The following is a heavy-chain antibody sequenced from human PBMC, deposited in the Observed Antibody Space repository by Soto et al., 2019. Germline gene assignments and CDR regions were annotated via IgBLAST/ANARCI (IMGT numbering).Heavy chain of an antibody. CDR3: ARQGGDYAYLYYYYMDV. D-gene: IGHD4-17*01. Sequence: SETLSLTCTVSGGSISSSSYYWGWIRQPPGKGLEWIGSIYYSGSTYYNPSLKSRVTISVDTSKNQFSLKLSSVTAADTAVYYCARQGGDYAYLYYYYMDVWGKGTTVTVSS. V-gene: IGHV4-39*01. J-gene: IGHJ6*03. CDR1: GGSISSSSYY. CDR2: IYYSGST.